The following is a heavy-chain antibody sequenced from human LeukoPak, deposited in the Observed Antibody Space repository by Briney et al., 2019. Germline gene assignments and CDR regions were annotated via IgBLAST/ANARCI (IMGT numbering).Heavy chain of an antibody. D-gene: IGHD3-22*01. CDR2: ICYDGSKK. V-gene: IGHV3-33*01. CDR3: ARRNYDSSGYDY. J-gene: IGHJ4*02. CDR1: GFTFSSYG. Sequence: GGSLRLSCAASGFTFSSYGMHWVRQAPGKGLEWVAVICYDGSKKYYADSVKGRFTISRDNSKNTLYLQMNSLRAEDTAVYYCARRNYDSSGYDYWGQGTLVTVSS.